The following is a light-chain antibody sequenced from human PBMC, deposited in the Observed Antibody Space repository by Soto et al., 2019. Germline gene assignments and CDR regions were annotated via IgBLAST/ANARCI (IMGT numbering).Light chain of an antibody. Sequence: QSALTQPASVSGSPGQSITISCPGTSSDVGGYNYVSWYQQHPGQAPKLMISAVSNRPSGVSNRFSGSKSGNTASLTISGLQSEHEADYYCSSYTSSSTLVFGGGTKLTVL. CDR2: AVS. J-gene: IGLJ2*01. CDR3: SSYTSSSTLV. V-gene: IGLV2-14*01. CDR1: SSDVGGYNY.